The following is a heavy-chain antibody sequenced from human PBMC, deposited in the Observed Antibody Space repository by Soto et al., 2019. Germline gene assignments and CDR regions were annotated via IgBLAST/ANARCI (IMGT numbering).Heavy chain of an antibody. Sequence: GASVKVSCKASGYTFTGYYMHWVRQAPGQGLEWMGWINPNSGGTNYAQKFQGWVTMTRDTSISTAYMELSRLRSDDTAVYYCACRGGGNYYDSSGLDYWGQGTLVTVSS. D-gene: IGHD3-22*01. J-gene: IGHJ4*02. CDR2: INPNSGGT. CDR3: ACRGGGNYYDSSGLDY. V-gene: IGHV1-2*04. CDR1: GYTFTGYY.